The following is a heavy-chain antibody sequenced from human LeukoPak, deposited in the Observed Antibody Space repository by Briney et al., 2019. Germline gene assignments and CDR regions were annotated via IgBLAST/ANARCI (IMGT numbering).Heavy chain of an antibody. V-gene: IGHV3-21*04. Sequence: PGGSLRLSCAASGFTFSSYSMNWVRQAPGKGLEWVSSISSSSSYIYYADSVKGRFTISRDNAKNSLYLQMNSLRAEDTAVYYCAKRRYYYDSSGYYGPFDYWGQGTLVTVSS. D-gene: IGHD3-22*01. J-gene: IGHJ4*02. CDR3: AKRRYYYDSSGYYGPFDY. CDR2: ISSSSSYI. CDR1: GFTFSSYS.